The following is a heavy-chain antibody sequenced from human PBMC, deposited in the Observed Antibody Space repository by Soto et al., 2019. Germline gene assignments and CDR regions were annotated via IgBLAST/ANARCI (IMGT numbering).Heavy chain of an antibody. CDR2: ISGGSSYT. Sequence: QVQLVESGGGLVKPGGSLRLSCAASGFSFGDSYMSWIRQSAGKGLEWLSYISGGSSYTKYAESVKGRFTISGDNARRSLFLQVNGLRADDTAIYYCAKTRVADSGYYFDHWGQGTMVTVSS. CDR3: AKTRVADSGYYFDH. CDR1: GFSFGDSY. D-gene: IGHD3-10*01. V-gene: IGHV3-11*05. J-gene: IGHJ4*02.